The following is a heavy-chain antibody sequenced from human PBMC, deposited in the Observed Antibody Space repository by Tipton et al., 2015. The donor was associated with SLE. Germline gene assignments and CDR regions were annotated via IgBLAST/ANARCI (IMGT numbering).Heavy chain of an antibody. V-gene: IGHV4-61*08. CDR3: ARMRGGYNAHH. J-gene: IGHJ5*02. CDR2: ISYSGST. Sequence: TLSLTCTVSGGSISRGGYYWTWIRQHPVKGLEWIGYISYSGSTNYNPSVRSRVSISLDTSKNQFSLKVKSVTTADTAVYYCARMRGGYNAHHWGQGILVTVSS. D-gene: IGHD5-24*01. CDR1: GGSISRGGYY.